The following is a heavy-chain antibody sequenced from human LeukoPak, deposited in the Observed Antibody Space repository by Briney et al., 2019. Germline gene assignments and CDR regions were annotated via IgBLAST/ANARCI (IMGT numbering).Heavy chain of an antibody. V-gene: IGHV4-34*01. CDR2: INHSGST. J-gene: IGHJ4*02. Sequence: SETLSLTCAVYGGAFSCYYWSWIRQPPGKGLEWIGEINHSGSTNYNPPLKSRVTISVDTSKNQFSLKLSSVTAANTAVYYCARAANWGNEKETFDYWGQGVLVTVSS. CDR3: ARAANWGNEKETFDY. D-gene: IGHD7-27*01. CDR1: GGAFSCYY.